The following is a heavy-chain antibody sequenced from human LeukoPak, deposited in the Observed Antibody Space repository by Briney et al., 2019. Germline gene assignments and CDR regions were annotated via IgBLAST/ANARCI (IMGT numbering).Heavy chain of an antibody. CDR2: INHSGST. CDR1: GGSFSGYY. Sequence: PSETLSLTCAVYGGSFSGYYWSWIRQPPGKGLEWIGEINHSGSTNYNPSLKSRVTISVDTSKHQFSLKLRSVTAADTAVYYCARGLGYYDSSXYYFXXQGTLVTVSS. V-gene: IGHV4-34*01. CDR3: ARGLGYYDSSXYYF. J-gene: IGHJ4*02. D-gene: IGHD3-22*01.